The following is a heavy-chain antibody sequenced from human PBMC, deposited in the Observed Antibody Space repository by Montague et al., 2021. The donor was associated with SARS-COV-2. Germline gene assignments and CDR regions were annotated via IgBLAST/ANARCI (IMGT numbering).Heavy chain of an antibody. D-gene: IGHD4-17*01. J-gene: IGHJ4*02. CDR3: AREGGDYGFDY. V-gene: IGHV3-74*01. Sequence: SLRLSCAASGFTFSSYWIHWVRQAPGKGLVWVSRINSDGSSTSYADSVKGRFTISRDNAKNSLYLQMNSLRAEDTAVYYCAREGGDYGFDYWGQGTLVTVSS. CDR1: GFTFSSYW. CDR2: INSDGSST.